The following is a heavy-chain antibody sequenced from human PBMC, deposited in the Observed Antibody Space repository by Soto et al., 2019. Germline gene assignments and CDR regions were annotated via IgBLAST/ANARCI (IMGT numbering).Heavy chain of an antibody. CDR2: INHSGST. Sequence: PSETLSLTCAVCGGSFSGYYWSWIRQPPGKGLEWIGEINHSGSTNYNPSLKSRVTISVDTSKNQFSLKLSSVTAADTAVYYCARAHNDYGVYNWFDPWGQGTLVTVSS. V-gene: IGHV4-34*01. J-gene: IGHJ5*02. CDR1: GGSFSGYY. CDR3: ARAHNDYGVYNWFDP. D-gene: IGHD4-17*01.